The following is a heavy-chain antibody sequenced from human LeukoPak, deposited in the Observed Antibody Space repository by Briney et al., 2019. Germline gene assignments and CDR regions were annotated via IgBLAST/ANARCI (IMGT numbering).Heavy chain of an antibody. CDR2: FYTGGTS. Sequence: SETLSLTCTVSGDSFSGYHRSWIRQSAEKGLEWIGIFYTGGTSNYNPSLKSRVTMSLDTSKRQFSLTLTSVTAADTAVYYCARTREYKQWPFDLWGQGTMVTVSS. CDR3: ARTREYKQWPFDL. D-gene: IGHD6-19*01. CDR1: GDSFSGYH. J-gene: IGHJ3*01. V-gene: IGHV4-4*07.